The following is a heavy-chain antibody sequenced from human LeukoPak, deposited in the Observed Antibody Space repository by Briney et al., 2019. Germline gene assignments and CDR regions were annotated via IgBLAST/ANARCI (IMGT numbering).Heavy chain of an antibody. CDR3: AQSPLRLRWVGDAFDI. D-gene: IGHD4-23*01. CDR2: IYYSGST. Sequence: SETLSLTCTVSGGSISSSSYYWGWIRQPPGEGLEWIGSIYYSGSTYYNPSLKSRVTISVDTSKNQFSLKLSSVTAADTAVYYCAQSPLRLRWVGDAFDIWGQGTMVTVSS. V-gene: IGHV4-39*01. CDR1: GGSISSSSYY. J-gene: IGHJ3*02.